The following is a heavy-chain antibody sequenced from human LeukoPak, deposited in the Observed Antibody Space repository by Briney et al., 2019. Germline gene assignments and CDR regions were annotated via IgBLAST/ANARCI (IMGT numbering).Heavy chain of an antibody. CDR3: ARVGSTSWYLDY. D-gene: IGHD2-2*01. Sequence: SGGSLRLSCTASGFTLSNYWMSWVRQAPGKGPEWVANIKQGESEIFCVDSVKGRFTFFGDDARNSLYLQMNSLRAEDTAVYYCARVGSTSWYLDYWGQGTLVTVSS. J-gene: IGHJ4*02. V-gene: IGHV3-7*01. CDR2: IKQGESEI. CDR1: GFTLSNYW.